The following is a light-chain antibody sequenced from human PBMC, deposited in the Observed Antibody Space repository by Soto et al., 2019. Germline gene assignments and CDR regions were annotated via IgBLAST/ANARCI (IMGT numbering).Light chain of an antibody. CDR1: QSVSSSY. Sequence: EIVLTQSPGTLSLSPGERATLSCRASQSVSSSYLAWYQQKPDQAPRLLIYGASSRATGIPDRFSGSGSGTDFTLTISRLEPEDFAVYYCQQYGSSPRTFVQGTKVEIK. CDR3: QQYGSSPRT. V-gene: IGKV3-20*01. CDR2: GAS. J-gene: IGKJ1*01.